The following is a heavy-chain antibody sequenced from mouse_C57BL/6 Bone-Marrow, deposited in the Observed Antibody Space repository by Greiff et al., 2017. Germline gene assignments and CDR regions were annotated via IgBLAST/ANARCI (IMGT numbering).Heavy chain of an antibody. CDR3: ARHRSMDY. Sequence: EVQLVESGGDLVKPGGSLKLSCAASGFTFSSYGKSWVHQTPDKRLEWVATISSGGSYTYYPDSVKGRFTISRDNAKNTLYLQMSSLKSEDTAMYYCARHRSMDYWGQGTSVTVSS. CDR2: ISSGGSYT. V-gene: IGHV5-6*01. CDR1: GFTFSSYG. J-gene: IGHJ4*01.